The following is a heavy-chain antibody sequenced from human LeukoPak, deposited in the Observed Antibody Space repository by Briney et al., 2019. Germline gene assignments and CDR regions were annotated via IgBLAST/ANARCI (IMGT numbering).Heavy chain of an antibody. CDR1: GYTFTSYG. V-gene: IGHV1-18*01. CDR2: ISAYNGNT. J-gene: IGHJ5*02. D-gene: IGHD2-2*02. Sequence: ASVKVSCKASGYTFTSYGISWLRQAPGQGLEWMGWISAYNGNTNYAQKLQGRVTMTTDTSTSTAYMELRSLRSDDTAVYYCARDIVVVPAAIPGWFDPWGQGTLVTVSS. CDR3: ARDIVVVPAAIPGWFDP.